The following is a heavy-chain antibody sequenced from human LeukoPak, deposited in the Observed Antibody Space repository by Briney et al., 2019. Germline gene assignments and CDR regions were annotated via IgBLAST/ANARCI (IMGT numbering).Heavy chain of an antibody. Sequence: SGGSLRLSCAASGFTFDDSAMHWVRHAPGGGLEWVSLITGDGTTTYYADSVKGRFTISRDNNKNSLYLQMHSLRTEDTAFYYCAKPNNYYDSSGYPVAYYYYYYRDVWGKGATVTVSS. J-gene: IGHJ6*03. CDR3: AKPNNYYDSSGYPVAYYYYYYRDV. CDR1: GFTFDDSA. D-gene: IGHD3-22*01. V-gene: IGHV3-43*02. CDR2: ITGDGTTT.